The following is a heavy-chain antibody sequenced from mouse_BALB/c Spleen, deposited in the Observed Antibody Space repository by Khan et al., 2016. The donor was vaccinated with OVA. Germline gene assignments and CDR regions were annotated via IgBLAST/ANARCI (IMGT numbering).Heavy chain of an antibody. CDR1: GFTFSTYG. V-gene: IGHV5-6*01. D-gene: IGHD1-1*01. CDR2: ISSGGSYT. J-gene: IGHJ3*01. Sequence: EVELVESGGDLVKPGGSLKLSCAASGFTFSTYGMSWVRQSPDKRLEWVATISSGGSYTYYPDNVKGRFTISREHAKNTLYLQMSSLKSEDTAMYYCARLAYYYNSEGFAYWGQGTLVTVSA. CDR3: ARLAYYYNSEGFAY.